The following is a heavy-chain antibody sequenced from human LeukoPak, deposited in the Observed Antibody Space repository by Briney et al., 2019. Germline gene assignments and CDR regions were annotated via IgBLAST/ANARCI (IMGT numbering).Heavy chain of an antibody. CDR1: GYTFTSYD. D-gene: IGHD2-2*01. V-gene: IGHV1-69*04. CDR3: ARDGYTGPPRYCSSTSCSDYYYMDV. Sequence: GASVKVSCKASGYTFTSYDINWVRQATGQGLEWMGRIIPILGIANYAQKFQGRVTITADKSTSTAYMELSSLRSEDTAVYYCARDGYTGPPRYCSSTSCSDYYYMDVWGKGTTVTVSS. J-gene: IGHJ6*03. CDR2: IIPILGIA.